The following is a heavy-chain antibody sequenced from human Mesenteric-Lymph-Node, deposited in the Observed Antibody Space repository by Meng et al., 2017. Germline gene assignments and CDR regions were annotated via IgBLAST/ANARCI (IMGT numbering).Heavy chain of an antibody. J-gene: IGHJ4*02. Sequence: ASVKVSCKASVYSFTAYYMHWVRQAPGQGLEWMGRINPNSGGTNYAQKFQGRVTMTRDTSISTAYLELSRLRSDDTAVYYCARADKPSFYFDHWGPGTLVTVSS. CDR2: INPNSGGT. V-gene: IGHV1-2*06. CDR1: VYSFTAYY. CDR3: ARADKPSFYFDH. D-gene: IGHD3-22*01.